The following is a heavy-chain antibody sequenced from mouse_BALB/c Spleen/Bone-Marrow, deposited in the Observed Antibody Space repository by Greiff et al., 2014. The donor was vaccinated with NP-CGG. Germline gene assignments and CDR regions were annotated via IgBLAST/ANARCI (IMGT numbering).Heavy chain of an antibody. V-gene: IGHV14-3*02. Sequence: EVQLQQSGAELVKPGASVKLSCTASGFNIKDTYMHWVKQRPEQGLVWIGRIDPANGNTKYDPKFQGKATITADTSSNTAYLQLSSLTSEDTAVYYCARYSYGSRGYYFDYWGQGTTLTVSS. CDR1: GFNIKDTY. CDR2: IDPANGNT. CDR3: ARYSYGSRGYYFDY. J-gene: IGHJ2*01. D-gene: IGHD1-1*01.